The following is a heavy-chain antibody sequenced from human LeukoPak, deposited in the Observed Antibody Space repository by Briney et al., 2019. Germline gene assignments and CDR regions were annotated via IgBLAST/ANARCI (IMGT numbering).Heavy chain of an antibody. V-gene: IGHV3-48*03. D-gene: IGHD6-19*01. CDR3: AKDPGYSSGWYYFDY. Sequence: PGGSLRLSCAASGFTFSSYEMNWVRQAPGKGLEWVSYISSSGTTIYYADSVKGRFTISRDNAKNSLYLQMNSLRAEDTALYYCAKDPGYSSGWYYFDYWGQGTLVTVSS. CDR2: ISSSGTTI. CDR1: GFTFSSYE. J-gene: IGHJ4*02.